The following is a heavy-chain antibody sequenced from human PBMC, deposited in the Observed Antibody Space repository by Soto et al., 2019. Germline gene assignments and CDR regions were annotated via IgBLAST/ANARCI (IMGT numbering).Heavy chain of an antibody. CDR1: GYTFTSYA. CDR2: INAGNGNT. CDR3: ARSFQVTNRTPTKDRGVTSRSGWYWCDY. V-gene: IGHV1-3*01. D-gene: IGHD6-19*01. J-gene: IGHJ4*02. Sequence: QVQLVQSGAEVKKPGASVKVSCKASGYTFTSYAMHWVRQAPGQRLEWMGWINAGNGNTKYSQKFQGRVTITRDTSASTAYMELSSMRSEDTAVYYCARSFQVTNRTPTKDRGVTSRSGWYWCDYWGQGTLVTVSS.